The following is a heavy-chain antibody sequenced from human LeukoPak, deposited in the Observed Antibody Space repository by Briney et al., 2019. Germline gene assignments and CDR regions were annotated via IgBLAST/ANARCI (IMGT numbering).Heavy chain of an antibody. CDR3: PRDSSGWYTYYYYGMDV. J-gene: IGHJ6*02. Sequence: GGSLRLSCAASGFTFSSYSMSWVRQAPGKGLEWVSSISSSSSYIYYADSVKGRFTISRDNAKNSLYLQMNSLRAEDTAVYYCPRDSSGWYTYYYYGMDVWAQGTTVTVSS. CDR2: ISSSSSYI. V-gene: IGHV3-21*06. CDR1: GFTFSSYS. D-gene: IGHD6-19*01.